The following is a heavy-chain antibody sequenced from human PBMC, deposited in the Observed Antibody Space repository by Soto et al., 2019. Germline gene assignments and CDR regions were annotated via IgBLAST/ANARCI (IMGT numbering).Heavy chain of an antibody. CDR1: GGSFSGYY. Sequence: QVQLQQWGAGPLRPLETLSLTCGVSGGSFSGYYWAWIRQSPGKGLEWIGEINDRGSINYNPSLRRRVSISVYTSKKHYSLNLRSVTAADTAVYYCARESHDILTGPPWVWYFDLWGRGTLVTVSS. CDR3: ARESHDILTGPPWVWYFDL. V-gene: IGHV4-34*01. CDR2: INDRGSI. J-gene: IGHJ2*01. D-gene: IGHD3-9*01.